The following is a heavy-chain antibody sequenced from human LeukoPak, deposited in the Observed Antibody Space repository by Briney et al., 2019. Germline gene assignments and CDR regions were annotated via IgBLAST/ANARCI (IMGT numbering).Heavy chain of an antibody. V-gene: IGHV3-30*02. CDR1: GFTFSSYG. CDR3: ARWRDGYNSGWDY. D-gene: IGHD5-24*01. CDR2: ERYDGTNK. J-gene: IGHJ4*02. Sequence: GGSLRLSCAASGFTFSSYGMHWVRQAPGKGLEWVAFERYDGTNKYYADSVKGRFTISRDNSKNTLYLQMNSLRAEDTAVYYCARWRDGYNSGWDYRGQGTLVTVSS.